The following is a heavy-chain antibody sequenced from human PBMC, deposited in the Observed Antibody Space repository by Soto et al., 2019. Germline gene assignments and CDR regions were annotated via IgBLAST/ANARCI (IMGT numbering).Heavy chain of an antibody. CDR1: GFSLSTRGVG. J-gene: IGHJ4*02. D-gene: IGHD3-10*01. Sequence: QITLKESGPTLVKPTQTLTLTCSFSGFSLSTRGVGVGWIRQPPGKALEWLALIYWDDDRRYSPSLKSRLTITKDTSKNQVVLTMTNMDHVDTATYYCARSLWFGELLWGQGTLVTVSS. CDR3: ARSLWFGELL. CDR2: IYWDDDR. V-gene: IGHV2-5*02.